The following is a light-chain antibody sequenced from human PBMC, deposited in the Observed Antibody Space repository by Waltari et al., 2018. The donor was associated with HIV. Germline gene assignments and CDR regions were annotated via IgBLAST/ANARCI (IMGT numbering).Light chain of an antibody. J-gene: IGKJ2*01. V-gene: IGKV2-28*01. CDR3: MQALQAHS. Sequence: IVMTQSPLSLPVTPGESASISCRSSQTLLYSDGYKYLDWYQQKPGQSPRLLIYKTSNRASGVSDRFSGSASGTDFTLRISRVEAEDVGVYYCMQALQAHSFGQGTKLEIK. CDR2: KTS. CDR1: QTLLYSDGYKY.